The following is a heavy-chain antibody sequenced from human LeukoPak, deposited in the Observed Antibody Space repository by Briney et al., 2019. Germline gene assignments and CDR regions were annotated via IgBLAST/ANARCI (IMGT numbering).Heavy chain of an antibody. CDR1: GDSISSSSSY. V-gene: IGHV4-39*07. J-gene: IGHJ5*02. CDR3: ARDVRTPSGYSRYNWFDP. D-gene: IGHD3-3*01. CDR2: IYYSGST. Sequence: SETLSLTCTVSGDSISSSSSYWGWIRQPPGEGLEWIGSIYYSGSTYYNPSLKSRVTISVDTSKNQFSLKLSSVTAADTAVYYCARDVRTPSGYSRYNWFDPWGQGTLVTVSS.